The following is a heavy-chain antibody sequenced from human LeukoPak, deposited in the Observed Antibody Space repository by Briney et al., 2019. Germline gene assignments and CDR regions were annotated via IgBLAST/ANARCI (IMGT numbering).Heavy chain of an antibody. J-gene: IGHJ3*02. CDR3: ARCQRMDGFDI. V-gene: IGHV3-23*01. Sequence: PGGSLRLSCAASEFTFSSSAMSWVRQVPGKGLEWVSGISASGGSTYYADSVRGRFTISRDNSKNTLYVQMNSLRDEDTAVYYCARCQRMDGFDIWGQGTMVTVSA. CDR2: ISASGGST. CDR1: EFTFSSSA.